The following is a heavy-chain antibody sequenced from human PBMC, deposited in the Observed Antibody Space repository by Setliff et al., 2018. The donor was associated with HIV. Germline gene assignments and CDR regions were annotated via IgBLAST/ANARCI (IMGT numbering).Heavy chain of an antibody. CDR1: GASISNGSYY. CDR2: MYTSGST. J-gene: IGHJ3*02. CDR3: ARDLDYDTRASDAFDI. D-gene: IGHD3-22*01. V-gene: IGHV4-61*02. Sequence: SETLSLTCTVSGASISNGSYYWSWIRQPAGKGLEWIGRMYTSGSTNYNPSLKSRVTMSGDTSKNQFSLKLTSVTAADTAVYYCARDLDYDTRASDAFDIWGQGTMVTVSS.